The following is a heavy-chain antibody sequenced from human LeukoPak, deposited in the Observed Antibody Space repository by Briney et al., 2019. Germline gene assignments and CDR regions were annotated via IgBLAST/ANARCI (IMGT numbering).Heavy chain of an antibody. Sequence: PGGSLRLSCAASGFTFRSYEMNWVRPALGKGLEWLSYISSTASYIYYADSVKGRFTISRDNAKNSLYLQMNSLRAEDTAVYYCARDKDGYNSFDYWGQGTLVTVSS. J-gene: IGHJ4*02. CDR1: GFTFRSYE. V-gene: IGHV3-48*03. CDR2: ISSTASYI. CDR3: ARDKDGYNSFDY. D-gene: IGHD5-24*01.